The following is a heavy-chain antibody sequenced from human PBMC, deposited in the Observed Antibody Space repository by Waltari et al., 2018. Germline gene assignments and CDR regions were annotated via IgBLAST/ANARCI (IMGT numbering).Heavy chain of an antibody. CDR1: GGTFSSYA. Sequence: QVQLVQSGAEVKTPGSSVKVSCKASGGTFSSYAISWVRRAPGQGLEWMGGIIPIFGTANYAQKFQGRVTITADKSTSTAYMELSSLRSEDTAVYYCARDQPEGDYYYYMDVWGKGTTVTVSS. V-gene: IGHV1-69*14. CDR2: IIPIFGTA. CDR3: ARDQPEGDYYYYMDV. J-gene: IGHJ6*03.